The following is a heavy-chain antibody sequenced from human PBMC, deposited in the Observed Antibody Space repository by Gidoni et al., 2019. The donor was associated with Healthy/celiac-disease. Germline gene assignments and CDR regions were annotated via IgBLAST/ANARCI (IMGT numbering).Heavy chain of an antibody. CDR3: ARVGPLGDGDYVWGSYYYYYGMDV. CDR1: GFTFSSYG. V-gene: IGHV3-33*01. Sequence: QVQLVESGGGVVQPGRSLRLSCAASGFTFSSYGMHGVRQAPGKGLEWVAVIWYDGSNKYYADSVKGRFTISRDNSKNTLYLQMNSLRAEDTAVYYCARVGPLGDGDYVWGSYYYYYGMDVWGQGTTVTVSS. J-gene: IGHJ6*02. CDR2: IWYDGSNK. D-gene: IGHD4-17*01.